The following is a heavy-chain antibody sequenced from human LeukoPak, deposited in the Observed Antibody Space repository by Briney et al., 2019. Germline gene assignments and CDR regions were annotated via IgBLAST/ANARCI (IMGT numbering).Heavy chain of an antibody. J-gene: IGHJ6*04. CDR1: GFTFTSPA. V-gene: IGHV1-58*02. CDR3: ARDGDYYGSGSYDVDV. D-gene: IGHD3-10*01. Sequence: SVKVSCKASGFTFTSPAMQWVRQARGQRLEWIGWIVVGSGNTNYAQKFQERVTITRDMSTSTAYMELSSLRSEDTAVYYCARDGDYYGSGSYDVDVWGKGTTVTVSS. CDR2: IVVGSGNT.